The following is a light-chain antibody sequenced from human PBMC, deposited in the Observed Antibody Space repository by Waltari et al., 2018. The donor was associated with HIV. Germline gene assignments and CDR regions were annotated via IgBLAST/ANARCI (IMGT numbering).Light chain of an antibody. CDR3: QQYFRIPPT. CDR1: QSILYSSDNSNY. J-gene: IGKJ4*01. CDR2: WAS. V-gene: IGKV4-1*01. Sequence: DIVLTQSPDSLPVSLGERATINCTSSQSILYSSDNSNYLSWYQQTARQPPKLLISWASTRESGVPDRFSASGSGTDFTLTITRLQAEDVAIYHCQQYFRIPPTFGGGTKVEIK.